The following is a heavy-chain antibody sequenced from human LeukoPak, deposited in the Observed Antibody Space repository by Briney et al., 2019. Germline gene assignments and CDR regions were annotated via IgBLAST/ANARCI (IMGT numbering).Heavy chain of an antibody. V-gene: IGHV1-2*02. CDR3: AREFSSKLEWLAYVTGADAFDV. CDR1: GYSFTGYH. J-gene: IGHJ3*01. CDR2: VNPKTGGT. Sequence: ASVNVSCKAFGYSFTGYHLHWVRQAPRQGLEWMGWVNPKTGGTNYARKFQGRVTMTRDTSINTVNMELSRLTSDDTAVYYCAREFSSKLEWLAYVTGADAFDVWGQGTMITVS. D-gene: IGHD3-3*01.